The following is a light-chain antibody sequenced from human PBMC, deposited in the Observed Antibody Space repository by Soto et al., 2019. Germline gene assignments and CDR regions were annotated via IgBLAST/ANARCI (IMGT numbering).Light chain of an antibody. CDR1: SGYSTNA. CDR2: INYDGTH. J-gene: IGLJ3*02. Sequence: QAVVTQSPSASASLGASVKLTCTLSSGYSTNAIAWHQQQSEKGPRFLMKINYDGTHRKGDGFFDRFSGSSSGAERHLSISSLQSEDEADYYCQSLGTGIQVFGGGTKLTVL. CDR3: QSLGTGIQV. V-gene: IGLV4-69*01.